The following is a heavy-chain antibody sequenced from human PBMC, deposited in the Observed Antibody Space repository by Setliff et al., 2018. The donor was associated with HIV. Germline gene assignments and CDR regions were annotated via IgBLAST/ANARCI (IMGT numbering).Heavy chain of an antibody. CDR2: INPNSGGT. CDR3: ARSVLLWFGELHFDY. CDR1: GYTFTDYY. J-gene: IGHJ4*02. V-gene: IGHV1-2*06. D-gene: IGHD3-10*01. Sequence: WASVKVSCKASGYTFTDYYMRWVRKAPGQGLEWMGRINPNSGGTNYAQKFQGRVTMTRDTSISTAYMELSRLRSDDTAVYYCARSVLLWFGELHFDYWGQGTLVTVSS.